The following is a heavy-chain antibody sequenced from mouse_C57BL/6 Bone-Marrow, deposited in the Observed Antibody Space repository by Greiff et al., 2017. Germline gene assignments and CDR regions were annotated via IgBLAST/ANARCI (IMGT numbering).Heavy chain of an antibody. CDR1: GYTFTSYW. V-gene: IGHV1-53*01. CDR3: AIYYYGSSYGFDV. D-gene: IGHD1-1*01. J-gene: IGHJ1*03. CDR2: INPSNGGT. Sequence: QVHVKQSGTELVKPGASVKLSCKASGYTFTSYWMHWVKQRPGQGLEWIGNINPSNGGTNYNEKFKSKATLTVDKSSSTAYMQLSSLTSEDSAVYYCAIYYYGSSYGFDVWGTGTTVTVSS.